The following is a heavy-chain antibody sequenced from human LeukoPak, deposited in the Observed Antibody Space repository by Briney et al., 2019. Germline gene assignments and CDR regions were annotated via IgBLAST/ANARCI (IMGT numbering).Heavy chain of an antibody. Sequence: GGSLRLSCAASGFTFNTYSMNWVRQAPGKGLEWVSSISSSSSYIYYADSVKGRFTISRDNAKNSLYLQMNSLRAEDTAVYYCAKDLIQTIVGATLDDYWGQGTLVTVSS. CDR1: GFTFNTYS. CDR2: ISSSSSYI. D-gene: IGHD1-26*01. CDR3: AKDLIQTIVGATLDDY. V-gene: IGHV3-21*01. J-gene: IGHJ4*02.